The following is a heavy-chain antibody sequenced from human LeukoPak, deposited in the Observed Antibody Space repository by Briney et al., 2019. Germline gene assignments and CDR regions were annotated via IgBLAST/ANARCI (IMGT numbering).Heavy chain of an antibody. CDR2: IWPGGSPT. CDR3: AKDQRPDSGYDIDS. V-gene: IGHV3-23*01. CDR1: GFTFSSYT. D-gene: IGHD5-12*01. J-gene: IGHJ4*02. Sequence: GALRLSCAASGFTFSSYTINWVRQAPGKGPEWVSLIWPGGSPTYYAESVKGRFTISRGNSKNIVYLQMYSLRAEDTAIYYCAKDQRPDSGYDIDSWGQGTLVTVSS.